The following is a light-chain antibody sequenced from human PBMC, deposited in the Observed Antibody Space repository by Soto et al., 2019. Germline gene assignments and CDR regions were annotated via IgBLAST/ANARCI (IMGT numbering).Light chain of an antibody. CDR3: QQRSNWPRT. CDR1: QSVSRH. CDR2: DAS. V-gene: IGKV3-11*01. Sequence: IVLTQSPATLSLSPGERATLSYRASQSVSRHLVWYQQKPGQAPRLLIYDASNRATGIPARFSGSGSGTDFTLTISSLEPEDFVVYYCQQRSNWPRTFGQGTKVEIK. J-gene: IGKJ1*01.